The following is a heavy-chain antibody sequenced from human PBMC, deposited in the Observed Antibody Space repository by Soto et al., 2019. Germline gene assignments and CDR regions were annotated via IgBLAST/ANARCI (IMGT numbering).Heavy chain of an antibody. CDR2: VHYSGST. D-gene: IGHD6-6*01. V-gene: IGHV4-59*01. Sequence: SETLSLTCTVSGVSITSYYWSWILQPPGKGLEWIGDVHYSGSTNYNPSLKSRVTISTDTSKNQFSLNLSSVTAADTAVYYCARDPISARPLFYYWGQRNLVTVSS. J-gene: IGHJ4*02. CDR1: GVSITSYY. CDR3: ARDPISARPLFYY.